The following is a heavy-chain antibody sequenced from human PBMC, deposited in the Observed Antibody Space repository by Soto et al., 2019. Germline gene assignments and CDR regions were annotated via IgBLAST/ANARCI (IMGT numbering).Heavy chain of an antibody. V-gene: IGHV3-23*01. CDR2: VGGGGDNT. CDR1: GFTFSSYS. D-gene: IGHD3-10*01. CDR3: AKRDSGSVRSPPLINY. Sequence: EVQLLESGGGLVQPGGSLRLSCAASGFTFSSYSMNWVRQAPGKGLEWVASVGGGGDNTFYADSVKGRFTISRDDSQNTLYLQMNSLRVDDTAVYFCAKRDSGSVRSPPLINYWGQGTLVTVSS. J-gene: IGHJ4*02.